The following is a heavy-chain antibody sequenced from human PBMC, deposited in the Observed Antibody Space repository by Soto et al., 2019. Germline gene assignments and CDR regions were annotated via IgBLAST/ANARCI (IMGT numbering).Heavy chain of an antibody. V-gene: IGHV1-46*01. D-gene: IGHD3-3*01. CDR3: ARDLTGGPTYYDFWSGYSPVDY. J-gene: IGHJ4*02. CDR2: IDPSGGST. Sequence: ASVKVSCKASGYNFTSYFMHWVRQAPGQGLEWMGIIDPSGGSTSYAQKFQGRVSMTRDTSTSTVYMDLSSLRSEDTAVYYCARDLTGGPTYYDFWSGYSPVDYWGLGTLVPVSS. CDR1: GYNFTSYF.